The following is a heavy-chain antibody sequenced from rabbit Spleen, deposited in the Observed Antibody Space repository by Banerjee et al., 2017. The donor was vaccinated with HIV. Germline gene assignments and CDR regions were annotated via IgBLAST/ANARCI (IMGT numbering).Heavy chain of an antibody. V-gene: IGHV1S7*01. J-gene: IGHJ4*01. Sequence: QLKESGGGLVQPGGSLKLSCKASGFTLSSYYMNWVRQAPGKGLEWIGYIDPVFGSTYYANWVNGRFTISSHNAQNTLYLQLNSLTAADTATYFCARDGAGSRYFNLWGQGTLVTVS. CDR1: GFTLSSYY. CDR2: IDPVFGST. CDR3: ARDGAGSRYFNL. D-gene: IGHD8-1*01.